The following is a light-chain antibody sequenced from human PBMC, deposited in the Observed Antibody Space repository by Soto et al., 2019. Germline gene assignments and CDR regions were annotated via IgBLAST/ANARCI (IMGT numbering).Light chain of an antibody. V-gene: IGLV2-23*01. CDR2: EAN. CDR3: CSYAPGSTWV. J-gene: IGLJ3*02. CDR1: NSDVGRYNL. Sequence: QSVLTQPASVSGSPGQSITISCTGTNSDVGRYNLVSWYQHHPGKAPKLVIYEANKRPSGISERFSVSKSGNTASLTISGLQAEEEGHYYCCSYAPGSTWVFGGGTKVTVL.